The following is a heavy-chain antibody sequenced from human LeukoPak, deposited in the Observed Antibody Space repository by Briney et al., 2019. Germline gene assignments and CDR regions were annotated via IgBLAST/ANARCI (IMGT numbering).Heavy chain of an antibody. V-gene: IGHV3-21*01. CDR2: ISSSSSYI. CDR1: GFTFSSYS. Sequence: GGSLRLSCAASGFTFSSYSMNWVRQAPGKGLEWVSSISSSSSYIYYADSVKGRFTISRDNAKNSLYLQMNSLRAEDTAVYYCARAATYYFDSGEYYYLPPDYWGQGTLVTVSS. D-gene: IGHD3-22*01. J-gene: IGHJ4*02. CDR3: ARAATYYFDSGEYYYLPPDY.